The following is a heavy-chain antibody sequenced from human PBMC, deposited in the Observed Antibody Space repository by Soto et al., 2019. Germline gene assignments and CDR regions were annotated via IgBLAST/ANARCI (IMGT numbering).Heavy chain of an antibody. CDR3: ARRWGTSFDF. CDR1: GGSISSYY. CDR2: IYYSGST. Sequence: SETLSLTCTVSGGSISSYYWSWIRQPPGKGLEWIGYIYYSGSTNYNPSLKSRVTISVDTSKNQFSLKVSSVTAADAAVYYCARRWGTSFDFWGQGTLVTVSS. D-gene: IGHD7-27*01. V-gene: IGHV4-59*01. J-gene: IGHJ4*02.